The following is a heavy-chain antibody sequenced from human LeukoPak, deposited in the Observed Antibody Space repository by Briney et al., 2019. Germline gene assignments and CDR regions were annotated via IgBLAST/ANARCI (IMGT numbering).Heavy chain of an antibody. J-gene: IGHJ4*02. Sequence: PSQTLSLTCTVAGGSISSGDYYWSWIRQPAGKGLEWIGRIYTSGSTNYNPSLKSRVTISVDTSKNQFSLKLSSVTAADTAVYYCARSLYDFWSGYRDYWGQGTLVTVSS. D-gene: IGHD3-3*01. CDR2: IYTSGST. V-gene: IGHV4-61*02. CDR3: ARSLYDFWSGYRDY. CDR1: GGSISSGDYY.